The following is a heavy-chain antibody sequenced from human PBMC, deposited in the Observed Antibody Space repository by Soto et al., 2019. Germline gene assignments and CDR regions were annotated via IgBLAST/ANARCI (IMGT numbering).Heavy chain of an antibody. D-gene: IGHD4-4*01. CDR2: ISGXNGNK. V-gene: IGHV1-18*01. CDR3: ARGGSNWSDEYYQH. J-gene: IGHJ1*01. CDR1: GSTFTNYG. Sequence: GXSVKVSCKTSGSTFTNYGISWVRQAPGQGPEWMGWISGXNGNKXDAKKFKGRVXXTTDTCTXXDYMELRSMRSEDTAVYYCARGGSNWSDEYYQHWGQGTLVTVSS.